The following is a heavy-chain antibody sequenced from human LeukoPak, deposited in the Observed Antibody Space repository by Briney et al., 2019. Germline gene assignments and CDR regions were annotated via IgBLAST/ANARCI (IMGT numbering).Heavy chain of an antibody. J-gene: IGHJ4*02. CDR3: ARASQDYYDSSDRGYFDH. CDR1: GGTFSSYA. V-gene: IGHV1-69*05. D-gene: IGHD3-22*01. Sequence: SVKVSCKASGGTFSSYAISWVRQAPGQGLEWMGRIIPIFGTANYAQKFQGRVTITTDESTSTAYMELSSLRSEDTAVYYCARASQDYYDSSDRGYFDHWGQGTLVTVSS. CDR2: IIPIFGTA.